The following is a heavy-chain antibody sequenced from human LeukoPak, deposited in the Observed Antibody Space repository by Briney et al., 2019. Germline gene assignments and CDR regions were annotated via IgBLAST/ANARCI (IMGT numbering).Heavy chain of an antibody. J-gene: IGHJ4*02. CDR2: ISSSSTYI. V-gene: IGHV3-21*01. Sequence: GGSLRLSCAASGFTFSGYTMNWVRQAPGKGLEWVSSISSSSTYIYYADSVKGRFTISRDNAKNSLHLQMNGLRVEDTAVYYCARGYSGSYPHFDYWGQGTLVTVSS. D-gene: IGHD1-26*01. CDR3: ARGYSGSYPHFDY. CDR1: GFTFSGYT.